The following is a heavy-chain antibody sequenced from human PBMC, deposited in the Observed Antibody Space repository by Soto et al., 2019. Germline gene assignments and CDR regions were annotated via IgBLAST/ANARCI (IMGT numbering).Heavy chain of an antibody. Sequence: PGGSLRLSCAASGFTFRSYAMSWVRQAPGKGLEWVSGISDGRGDTYHADSVKGRFAISRDNSKNTLYLQMNSLRPEDTAMYYCAKFTWQVNYYYYGMDVWGQGTTVTVSS. CDR1: GFTFRSYA. V-gene: IGHV3-23*01. CDR3: AKFTWQVNYYYYGMDV. J-gene: IGHJ6*02. CDR2: ISDGRGDT.